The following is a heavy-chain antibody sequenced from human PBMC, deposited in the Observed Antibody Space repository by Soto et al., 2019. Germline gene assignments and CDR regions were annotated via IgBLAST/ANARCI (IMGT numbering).Heavy chain of an antibody. CDR1: GFSFSTYS. J-gene: IGHJ5*02. Sequence: GGSLRLSCVDSGFSFSTYSISWVRQTPGKGLEWVSAISGRGDRTYYADSVKGRFTISRDNSKNTLHLQMNSLRVEDTAVYYCAQEGSGCQKSPCVGSWGQGALVTVSS. CDR2: ISGRGDRT. CDR3: AQEGSGCQKSPCVGS. D-gene: IGHD6-19*01. V-gene: IGHV3-23*01.